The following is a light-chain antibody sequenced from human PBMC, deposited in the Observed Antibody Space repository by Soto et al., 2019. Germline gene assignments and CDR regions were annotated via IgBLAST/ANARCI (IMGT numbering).Light chain of an antibody. CDR3: QQFGPSPT. V-gene: IGKV3-20*01. CDR1: QSLSNNY. CDR2: GAS. J-gene: IGKJ1*01. Sequence: VLTQSPGTLSLSPGEGDTLSCRASQSLSNNYLAWYQHKPGQAPRLLIYGASSRATGIPDRFSGSGSGTAFTLTISRLEPEDFAVYYCQQFGPSPTFGQGTTVEIK.